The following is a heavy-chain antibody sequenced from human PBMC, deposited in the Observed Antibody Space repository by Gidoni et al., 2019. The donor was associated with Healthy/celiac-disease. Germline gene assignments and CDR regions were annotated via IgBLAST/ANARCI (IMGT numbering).Heavy chain of an antibody. J-gene: IGHJ2*01. V-gene: IGHV3-23*01. D-gene: IGHD6-19*01. CDR1: GFTFSTYA. CDR2: IRGSGGST. CDR3: AKPPGVTSGEVPVDWYVDL. Sequence: EVQLLASGGGLVQPGGSLRLSCPASGFTFSTYAMSWVRPAPGKGLAWVSAIRGSGGSTYYADCVKGRLTISRDNSKNTLYLQMNSLRAEDTAVYYCAKPPGVTSGEVPVDWYVDLWGRGTLVTVSS.